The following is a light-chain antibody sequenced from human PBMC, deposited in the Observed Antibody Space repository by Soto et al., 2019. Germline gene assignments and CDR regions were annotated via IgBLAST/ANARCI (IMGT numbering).Light chain of an antibody. CDR1: SSNIGSNY. CDR3: AAWDDSLSGRYV. J-gene: IGLJ1*01. V-gene: IGLV1-47*01. CDR2: RDN. Sequence: QSVRTQPPSASGTPGQRVTISCSGSSSNIGSNYVCWYQQLPGTAPKLLIYRDNQRPSGVPDRFSGSKSGTSASLAISGLRSEDEADYYCAAWDDSLSGRYVFGTGTKLTVL.